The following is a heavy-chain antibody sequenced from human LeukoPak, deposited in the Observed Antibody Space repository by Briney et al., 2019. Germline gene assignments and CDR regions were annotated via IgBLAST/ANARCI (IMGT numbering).Heavy chain of an antibody. CDR2: INPNSGGT. CDR1: GYTFTGYY. J-gene: IGHJ6*03. CDR3: ARVDRSSDRSNGYYMDV. Sequence: ASVKVSCKASGYTFTGYYMHWVRQAPGQGLEWMGWINPNSGGTNCAQKFQGRVTMTRDTSISTAYMELSRLRSDDTAVYYCARVDRSSDRSNGYYMDVWGKGTTVTVPS. V-gene: IGHV1-2*02. D-gene: IGHD6-6*01.